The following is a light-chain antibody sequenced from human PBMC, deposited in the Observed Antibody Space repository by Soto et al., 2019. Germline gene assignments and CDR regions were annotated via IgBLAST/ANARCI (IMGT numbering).Light chain of an antibody. CDR3: TSYTRSSTYV. J-gene: IGLJ1*01. CDR2: DVN. CDR1: SSDIGAYNY. Sequence: QSVLTQPASVSGSPGQSITISCTGTSSDIGAYNYVSWYQQHPGKAPKLMIYDVNNRPSGVSNRFSGSKSGNTASLTISGLQAGDEADYFCTSYTRSSTYVFGTGTKVTVL. V-gene: IGLV2-14*03.